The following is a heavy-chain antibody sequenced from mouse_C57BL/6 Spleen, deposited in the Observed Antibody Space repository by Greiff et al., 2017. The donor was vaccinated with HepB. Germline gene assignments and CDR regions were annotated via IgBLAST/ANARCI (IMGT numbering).Heavy chain of an antibody. CDR1: GYSITSGYY. D-gene: IGHD2-3*01. Sequence: EVKVEESGPGLVKPSQSLSLTCSVTGYSITSGYYWNWIRQFPGNKLEWMGYISYDGSNNYNPSLKNRISITRDTSKNQFFLKLNSVTTEDTATYYCARKGRWLEEAYWGQGTTLTVSS. CDR3: ARKGRWLEEAY. CDR2: ISYDGSN. V-gene: IGHV3-6*01. J-gene: IGHJ2*01.